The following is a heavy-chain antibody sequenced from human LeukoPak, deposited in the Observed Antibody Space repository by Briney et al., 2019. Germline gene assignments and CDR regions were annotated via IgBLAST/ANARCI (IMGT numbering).Heavy chain of an antibody. CDR3: ARDQGSGYYYLFDY. Sequence: GASVKVSCKASGYTFTGYYMHWVRQAPGQGLEWMGWINPNSGGTNYAQKFQGRVTMTRDTSISTAYMELSRLRSDDTAVYYCARDQGSGYYYLFDYWGQGTLVTVSS. CDR1: GYTFTGYY. V-gene: IGHV1-2*02. CDR2: INPNSGGT. J-gene: IGHJ4*02. D-gene: IGHD3-22*01.